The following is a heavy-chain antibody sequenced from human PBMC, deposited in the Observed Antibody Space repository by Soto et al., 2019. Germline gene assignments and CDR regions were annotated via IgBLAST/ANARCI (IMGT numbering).Heavy chain of an antibody. Sequence: EVQLVESGGGLVQPGGSLRLSCAASGFTVSSNYMSWVRQAPGKGLEWVSVIYSGGSTYYADSVKGRFTISRHNSKNTLYLQMNSLRAEDTAVYYCAMRPTRVDGDYVPFDYWGQGTLVTVSS. J-gene: IGHJ4*02. CDR1: GFTVSSNY. CDR2: IYSGGST. V-gene: IGHV3-53*04. D-gene: IGHD4-17*01. CDR3: AMRPTRVDGDYVPFDY.